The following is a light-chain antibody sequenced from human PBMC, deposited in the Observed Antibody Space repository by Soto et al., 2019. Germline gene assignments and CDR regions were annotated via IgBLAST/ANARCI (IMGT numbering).Light chain of an antibody. V-gene: IGLV2-11*01. CDR1: SSDVGGYNS. J-gene: IGLJ3*02. CDR2: DVS. Sequence: QSALTQPRSVSGSPGQSVTISCTGTSSDVGGYNSVSWYQQYPGKAPKLMIYDVSKRPSGVPDRFSGSKSGNAASLTISGLQAEDEADSYCCSYAGTYTWVFGGGTKVTVL. CDR3: CSYAGTYTWV.